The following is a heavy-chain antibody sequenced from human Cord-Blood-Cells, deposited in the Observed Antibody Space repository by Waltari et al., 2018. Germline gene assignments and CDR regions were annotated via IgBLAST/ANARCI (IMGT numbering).Heavy chain of an antibody. J-gene: IGHJ4*02. Sequence: GGSLRLSCAASGFTFSNAWMSWVRQAPGKGLEWVGRIKSKTDGGTTDYAAPVKGRFTISRDDSKNTLYLQMNSLKTEDTAVYYCTGDYYGSGSYYNFDYWGQGTLVTVSS. CDR1: GFTFSNAW. CDR2: IKSKTDGGTT. V-gene: IGHV3-15*01. CDR3: TGDYYGSGSYYNFDY. D-gene: IGHD3-10*01.